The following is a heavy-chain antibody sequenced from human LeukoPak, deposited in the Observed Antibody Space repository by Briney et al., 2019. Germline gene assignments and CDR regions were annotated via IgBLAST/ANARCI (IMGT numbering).Heavy chain of an antibody. CDR1: GGSISSYY. Sequence: SETLSLTCTVSGGSISSYYWSWIRQPPGKRLEWIGYIYYSGSTNYNPSLKSRVTISVDTSKNQFSLKLSSVTAADTAVYYCARLGDYYDSSGPTPFDYWGQGTLVTVSS. J-gene: IGHJ4*02. CDR3: ARLGDYYDSSGPTPFDY. V-gene: IGHV4-59*08. CDR2: IYYSGST. D-gene: IGHD3-22*01.